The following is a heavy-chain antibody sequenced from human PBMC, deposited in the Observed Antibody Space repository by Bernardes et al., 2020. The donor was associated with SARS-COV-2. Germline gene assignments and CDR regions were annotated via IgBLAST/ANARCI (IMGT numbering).Heavy chain of an antibody. V-gene: IGHV5-51*01. D-gene: IGHD2-15*01. CDR2: IYPGDSDT. CDR3: ARRHSFLSDRTVVGYFDF. Sequence: GESLKISCQVSGYDFNTYWIGWVRQMPGKGLEWMGIIYPGDSDTRYSPSFQGQVTISADKSINTAYLQWSSLEASDTAIYYCARRHSFLSDRTVVGYFDFWGRGTLVTVSS. J-gene: IGHJ2*01. CDR1: GYDFNTYW.